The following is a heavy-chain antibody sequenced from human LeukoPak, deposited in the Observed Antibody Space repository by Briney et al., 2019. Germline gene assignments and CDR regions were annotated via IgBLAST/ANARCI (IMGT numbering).Heavy chain of an antibody. J-gene: IGHJ3*02. CDR1: GYTFTSYG. V-gene: IGHV1-69*13. CDR3: ARGYQSIVGSAFDI. CDR2: IIPIFGAA. Sequence: GASVKVSCKASGYTFTSYGISWVRQAPGQGLEWMGGIIPIFGAANYAQKFQGRVTVIADESTSTAYMELSSLRSEDTAAYYCARGYQSIVGSAFDIWGQGTMVTVSS. D-gene: IGHD2-21*01.